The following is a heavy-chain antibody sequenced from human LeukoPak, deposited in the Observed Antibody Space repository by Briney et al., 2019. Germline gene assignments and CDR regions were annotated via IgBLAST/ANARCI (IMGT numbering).Heavy chain of an antibody. CDR2: ISWSGDTT. CDR1: GFTFDAYG. V-gene: IGHV3-43*02. J-gene: IGHJ5*02. D-gene: IGHD1-14*01. CDR3: AKGTGRSTLNWFDP. Sequence: GGSLRLSCATSGFTFDAYGMSWVRQPPGKGLEWVSSISWSGDTTEYAESVKGRFTISRDNSKNSLYLQMNSLRTEDTALYYCAKGTGRSTLNWFDPWGQGTLVTVSS.